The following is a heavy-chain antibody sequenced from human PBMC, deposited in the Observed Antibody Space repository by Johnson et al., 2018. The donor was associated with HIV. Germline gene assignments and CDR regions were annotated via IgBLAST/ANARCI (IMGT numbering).Heavy chain of an antibody. V-gene: IGHV3-15*05. CDR2: IKSKSDGGTT. Sequence: VQLVESGGGLVKPGGSLRVSCAASGFIFSDAWMNWVRQAPGKGLEWVGRIKSKSDGGTTDYAELAKGRTTISRDDSKSTLYLQMNSLKIEDTAIYYCTTEGDAFDIWGQGTMVTVSS. J-gene: IGHJ3*02. CDR3: TTEGDAFDI. CDR1: GFIFSDAW.